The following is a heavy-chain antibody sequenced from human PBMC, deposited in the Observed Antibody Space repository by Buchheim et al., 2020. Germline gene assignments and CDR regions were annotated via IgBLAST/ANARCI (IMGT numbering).Heavy chain of an antibody. Sequence: QVQLQESGPGLLKPSETLSLTCTVSGGSISTTTYYWDWIRQSPGKGLEWIGNVHYTGTTYYNPSLKSRVTMSVYTSKNQFSLKLISVTAADTALYYCARHSDAYNFFDYWGKGTL. V-gene: IGHV4-39*01. CDR3: ARHSDAYNFFDY. D-gene: IGHD5-24*01. J-gene: IGHJ4*02. CDR1: GGSISTTTYY. CDR2: VHYTGTT.